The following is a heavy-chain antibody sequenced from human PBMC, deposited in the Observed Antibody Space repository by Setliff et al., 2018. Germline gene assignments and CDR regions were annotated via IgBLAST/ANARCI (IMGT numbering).Heavy chain of an antibody. J-gene: IGHJ5*02. Sequence: PSETLSLTCAVYGGSFSTYYWSWIRQPPGKGLEWIGYIYYSGSTNYNPSLKSRVTISVDTSKNQFSLKLSSVTAADTAVYYCARSYSGYDTWGQGTLVTVSS. CDR2: IYYSGST. V-gene: IGHV4-59*01. CDR1: GGSFSTYY. D-gene: IGHD5-12*01. CDR3: ARSYSGYDT.